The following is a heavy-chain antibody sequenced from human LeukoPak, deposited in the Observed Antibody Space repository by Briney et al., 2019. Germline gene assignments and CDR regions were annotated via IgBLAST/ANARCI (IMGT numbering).Heavy chain of an antibody. CDR3: AKDYPECTGTTCSGEAFFDY. Sequence: GGSLRLSCAASRFTFSNYAISWVRQAAGKGLEWVSGITSGHSTFYADSVKGRFTISRDNSKNTVYMQMNSLRAEDTAVYYCAKDYPECTGTTCSGEAFFDYWGQGTLVTVSS. CDR1: RFTFSNYA. D-gene: IGHD2-2*01. J-gene: IGHJ4*02. CDR2: ITSGHST. V-gene: IGHV3-23*01.